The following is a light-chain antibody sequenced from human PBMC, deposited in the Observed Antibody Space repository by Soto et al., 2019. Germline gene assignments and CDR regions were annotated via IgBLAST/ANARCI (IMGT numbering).Light chain of an antibody. CDR1: SSDVGDYKY. J-gene: IGLJ2*01. Sequence: QSVLTQPASVSGSPGQSITISCTGASSDVGDYKYVSWYQQHPGKAPKLIIYEVSNRPSGVSDRFSGSKSGTTASLIISGLQAEDEADYYCTSYTTGSTLLFGGGTKVTVL. CDR3: TSYTTGSTLL. V-gene: IGLV2-14*01. CDR2: EVS.